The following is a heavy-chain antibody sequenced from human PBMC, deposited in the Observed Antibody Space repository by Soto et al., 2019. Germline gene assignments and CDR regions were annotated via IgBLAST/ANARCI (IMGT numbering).Heavy chain of an antibody. CDR3: ARTYYDFWSGSQSTLYYYYYYMDV. Sequence: SETLSLTCTVSGGSISSYYWSWIRQPPGKGLEWIGYIYYSGSTNYNPSLKSRVTISVDTSKNQFSLKLSSVTAADTAVYYCARTYYDFWSGSQSTLYYYYYYMDVWGKGTTVTVS. J-gene: IGHJ6*03. CDR2: IYYSGST. D-gene: IGHD3-3*01. CDR1: GGSISSYY. V-gene: IGHV4-59*01.